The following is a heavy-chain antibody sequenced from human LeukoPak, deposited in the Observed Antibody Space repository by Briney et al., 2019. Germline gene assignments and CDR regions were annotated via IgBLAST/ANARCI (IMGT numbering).Heavy chain of an antibody. CDR2: ISSSGSTI. CDR1: GFTLSSYE. D-gene: IGHD3-10*02. Sequence: GGSLRLSCSASGFTLSSYEMTWVRQAPGRGLEWVSYISSSGSTIYYADSVKGRFTISRDHAKNSLYLQMNSLRAEDTAVYYCAELGITMIGGVWGKGTTVTISS. V-gene: IGHV3-48*03. J-gene: IGHJ6*04. CDR3: AELGITMIGGV.